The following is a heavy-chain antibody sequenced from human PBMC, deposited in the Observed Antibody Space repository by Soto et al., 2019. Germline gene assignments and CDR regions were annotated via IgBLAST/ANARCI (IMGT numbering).Heavy chain of an antibody. CDR2: IYYSGST. J-gene: IGHJ6*02. D-gene: IGHD3-9*01. Sequence: PSETLSLTCTFSCGSVSSGSYYWSWIRQPPGRGLEWIGYIYYSGSTNYNPSLKSRVTISVDTSKNQFSLKLSSVTAADTAVYYCARDHAYYDILTGYYRDYYYGMDVWGQGTTVTVSS. CDR3: ARDHAYYDILTGYYRDYYYGMDV. CDR1: CGSVSSGSYY. V-gene: IGHV4-61*01.